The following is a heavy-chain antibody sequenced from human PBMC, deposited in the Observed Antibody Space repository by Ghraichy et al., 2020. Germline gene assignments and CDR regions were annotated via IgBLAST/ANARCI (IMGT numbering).Heavy chain of an antibody. CDR3: ARGPARTSASDI. CDR1: GGSISSSSYY. J-gene: IGHJ3*02. CDR2: IYYSGST. Sequence: SETLSLTCTVSGGSISSSSYYWGWIRQPPGKGLEWIGSIYYSGSTYYNPSLKSRVTISVDTSKNQFSLKLSSVTAADTAVYYCARGPARTSASDIWGQGTMVTVSS. V-gene: IGHV4-39*07. D-gene: IGHD6-25*01.